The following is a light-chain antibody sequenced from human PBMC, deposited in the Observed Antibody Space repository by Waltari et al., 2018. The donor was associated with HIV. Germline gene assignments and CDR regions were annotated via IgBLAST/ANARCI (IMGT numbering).Light chain of an antibody. CDR1: SSDIGAYDY. Sequence: HSALTQPRSVSGSPGQSVTISCTGTSSDIGAYDYVSWFQKFPGGAPKLLIFDVNKRPSVVPDRFSGFKSGDTSSLTISGLQPDDESDYFCSSYGGVASYLIFGGGTTLTVL. V-gene: IGLV2-11*01. CDR3: SSYGGVASYLI. CDR2: DVN. J-gene: IGLJ2*01.